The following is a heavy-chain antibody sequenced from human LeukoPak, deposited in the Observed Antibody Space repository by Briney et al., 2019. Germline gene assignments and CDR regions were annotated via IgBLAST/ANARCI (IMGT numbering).Heavy chain of an antibody. CDR1: GGTFSSYA. Sequence: ASVKVSCKASGGTFSSYAISWVRQAPGQGLEWMGGIIPIFGTANYAQKFQGRVTITADESTSTAYMELSSLRSEDTAVYYCARERWIAGYFDLWGRGTLVTVSS. J-gene: IGHJ2*01. D-gene: IGHD5-12*01. V-gene: IGHV1-69*13. CDR3: ARERWIAGYFDL. CDR2: IIPIFGTA.